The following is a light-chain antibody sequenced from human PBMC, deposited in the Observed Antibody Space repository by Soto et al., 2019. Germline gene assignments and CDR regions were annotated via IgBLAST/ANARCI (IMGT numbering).Light chain of an antibody. CDR3: QQYDNWPPVT. J-gene: IGKJ5*01. V-gene: IGKV3-15*01. CDR1: QSVSSN. Sequence: EIVMTQSPATLSLSPGERATLSCRASQSVSSNLAWYQQKPGQAPRLLIYGASTRASGIPDRFSGSGSGTEFTLTISSLQSEDFAVYYCQQYDNWPPVTFGQGTRLEIK. CDR2: GAS.